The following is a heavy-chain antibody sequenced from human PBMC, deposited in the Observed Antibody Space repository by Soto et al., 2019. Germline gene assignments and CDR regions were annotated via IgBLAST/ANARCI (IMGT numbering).Heavy chain of an antibody. V-gene: IGHV1-8*01. J-gene: IGHJ6*02. D-gene: IGHD6-19*01. CDR1: GYTFINHD. CDR3: ARADGDSSSLSYYYGRDV. Sequence: QVQLVQSGAEVKKPGASVKVSCKASGYTFINHDINWVRQAIGQGLEWMGWMNPHSGDTGYAQKFQGRVTMTRNTSIGTAYMEMSSLKSVDTAVYYCARADGDSSSLSYYYGRDVWGQGTTVTVSS. CDR2: MNPHSGDT.